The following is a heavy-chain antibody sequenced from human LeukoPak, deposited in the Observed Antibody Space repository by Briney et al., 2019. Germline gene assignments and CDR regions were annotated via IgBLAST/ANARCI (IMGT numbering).Heavy chain of an antibody. CDR1: GYTFSSDG. J-gene: IGHJ4*02. D-gene: IGHD3-10*01. Sequence: GASVKVSCKASGYTFSSDGISWVRQAPGQGLEWVGWISPYNGKTYYAQELQGRVTMTTDTSTSTAYMELRSLSSDDRAVYYCARAPDSGGHFDYWGQGTLVTVSS. V-gene: IGHV1-18*01. CDR3: ARAPDSGGHFDY. CDR2: ISPYNGKT.